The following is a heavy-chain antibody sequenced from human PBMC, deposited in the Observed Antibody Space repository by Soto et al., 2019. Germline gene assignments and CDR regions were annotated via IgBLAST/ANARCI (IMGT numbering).Heavy chain of an antibody. CDR1: GFTFSSYW. CDR2: IKQDGSEK. J-gene: IGHJ6*02. D-gene: IGHD2-2*02. CDR3: ARYQLLYGYYYYGMDV. V-gene: IGHV3-7*03. Sequence: EVQLVESGGGLVQPGGSLRLSCAASGFTFSSYWMSWVRQAPGKGLEWVANIKQDGSEKYNVDSVKGRFTISRDNAKNSLYLQMNSLRAEDTAVYYCARYQLLYGYYYYGMDVWGQGTTVTVSS.